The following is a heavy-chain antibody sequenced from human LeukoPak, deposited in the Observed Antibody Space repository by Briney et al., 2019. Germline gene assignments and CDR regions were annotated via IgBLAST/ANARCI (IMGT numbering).Heavy chain of an antibody. Sequence: GGSLRLSCAASGFTFSNYAMHWVRQAPGKGLEYVSSISSNGGGTYYANSVKGRFTISRDSSKNTLYLQMGSLRAEDMAVYYRARDPGRAGTTEWYYFDYWGQGTLVTVSS. CDR2: ISSNGGGT. D-gene: IGHD3-3*01. CDR1: GFTFSNYA. J-gene: IGHJ4*02. CDR3: ARDPGRAGTTEWYYFDY. V-gene: IGHV3-64*01.